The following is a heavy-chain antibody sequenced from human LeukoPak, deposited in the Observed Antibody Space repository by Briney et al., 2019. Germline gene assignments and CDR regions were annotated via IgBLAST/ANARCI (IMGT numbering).Heavy chain of an antibody. J-gene: IGHJ6*02. CDR1: GFTFYDYV. Sequence: GGSLRLSCVASGFTFYDYVMHWVRHARGKGLEFVSVISRDGESTYYADSVKGRFTISRDNSENSLYLQMNSLRIEDTAVYYCAKERQAYYYYGMDVWGQGTLVTVSS. V-gene: IGHV3-43*02. CDR2: ISRDGEST. CDR3: AKERQAYYYYGMDV.